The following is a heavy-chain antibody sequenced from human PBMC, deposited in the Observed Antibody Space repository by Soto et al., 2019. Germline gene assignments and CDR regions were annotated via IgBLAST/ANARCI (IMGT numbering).Heavy chain of an antibody. CDR2: ISYDGTNK. Sequence: QVQLVESGGGVVQPGRSLRLSCAASGFTFSSYGMHWVRQAPGKGLEWVAIISYDGTNKYYADSVKGRFTISRDISKNTLYLQMNSLRAEDTALYYCAKEGAYCGGDCYHFDYWGQGTLVTVSS. D-gene: IGHD2-21*02. J-gene: IGHJ4*02. CDR3: AKEGAYCGGDCYHFDY. V-gene: IGHV3-30*18. CDR1: GFTFSSYG.